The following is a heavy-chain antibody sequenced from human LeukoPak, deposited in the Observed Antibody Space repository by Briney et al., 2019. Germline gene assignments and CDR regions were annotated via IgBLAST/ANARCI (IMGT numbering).Heavy chain of an antibody. V-gene: IGHV3-30-3*01. CDR3: AKGKAQQPYYFDY. CDR2: ISYDGSNK. Sequence: GGSLRLSCAASGFTFSSYAMHWVRQAPGKGLEWVAVISYDGSNKYYADSVKGRFTISRDNSKNTLYLQMNSLRAEDTAVYYCAKGKAQQPYYFDYWGQGTLVTVSS. D-gene: IGHD6-13*01. J-gene: IGHJ4*02. CDR1: GFTFSSYA.